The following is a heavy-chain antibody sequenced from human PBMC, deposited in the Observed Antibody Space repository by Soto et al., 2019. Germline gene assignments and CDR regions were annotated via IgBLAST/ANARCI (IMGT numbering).Heavy chain of an antibody. D-gene: IGHD3-9*01. V-gene: IGHV3-20*04. Sequence: PGGSLRLSCAASGFTFDDYGMSWVRQAPGKGLEWASGINWNGGSTGYADSVKGRFTISRDNAKNSLYLQMNSLRAEDTALYYCAREEAADYDILTRLPDYWGQGTLVTVSS. J-gene: IGHJ4*02. CDR2: INWNGGST. CDR3: AREEAADYDILTRLPDY. CDR1: GFTFDDYG.